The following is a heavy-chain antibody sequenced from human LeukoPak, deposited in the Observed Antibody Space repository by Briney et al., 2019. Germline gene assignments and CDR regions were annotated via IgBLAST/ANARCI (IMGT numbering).Heavy chain of an antibody. CDR3: ARANYDILTGYYAACDY. V-gene: IGHV1-46*01. Sequence: ASVTVSCKASGYTFTIYYMHWVRQAPEQGLEWMGIINPSGGSTSYAQKFQGRVTMTRDTSTSTVYMELSSLRSEDTAVYYCARANYDILTGYYAACDYWGQGTLVTVSS. D-gene: IGHD3-9*01. CDR2: INPSGGST. CDR1: GYTFTIYY. J-gene: IGHJ4*02.